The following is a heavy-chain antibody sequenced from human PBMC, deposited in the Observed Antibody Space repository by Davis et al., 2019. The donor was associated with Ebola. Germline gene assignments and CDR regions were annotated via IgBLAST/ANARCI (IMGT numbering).Heavy chain of an antibody. Sequence: GESLKISCAASGFTVSSNYMSWVRQAPGKGLEWVSVIYSGGGTYYADSVKGRFTISRDNSKNTLYLQMNSLRAEDTAVYYCARDLVVAVAGAMTYYYYGMDVWGQGTTVTVSS. V-gene: IGHV3-53*01. CDR1: GFTVSSNY. J-gene: IGHJ6*02. D-gene: IGHD6-19*01. CDR3: ARDLVVAVAGAMTYYYYGMDV. CDR2: IYSGGGT.